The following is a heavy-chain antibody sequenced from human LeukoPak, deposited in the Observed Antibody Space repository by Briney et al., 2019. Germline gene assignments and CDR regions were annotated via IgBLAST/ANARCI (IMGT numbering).Heavy chain of an antibody. Sequence: ASVKVSCKASGYTFTNYDINWVRQATGQGLEWMGWMNPNSGHTGYAQKFQGRVTVTSNTSISTAYMELSGLRSEDTAVYYCARPGRQWEPYFFAYWGQGTLVAVSS. J-gene: IGHJ4*02. D-gene: IGHD1-26*01. CDR3: ARPGRQWEPYFFAY. CDR2: MNPNSGHT. CDR1: GYTFTNYD. V-gene: IGHV1-8*01.